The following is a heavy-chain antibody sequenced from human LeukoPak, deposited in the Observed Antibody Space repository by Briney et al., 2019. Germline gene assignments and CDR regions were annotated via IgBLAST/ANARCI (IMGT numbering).Heavy chain of an antibody. CDR2: ISYDGSNK. D-gene: IGHD3-9*01. Sequence: PGRSLRLSCAASGFTFSSYGMHWVRQAPGEGLEWVAVISYDGSNKYYADSVKGRFTISRDNSKNTLYLQMNSLRAEDTAAYYCATSLPLLRYFDWLLQGFDYWGQGTLVTVSS. J-gene: IGHJ4*02. CDR3: ATSLPLLRYFDWLLQGFDY. V-gene: IGHV3-30*03. CDR1: GFTFSSYG.